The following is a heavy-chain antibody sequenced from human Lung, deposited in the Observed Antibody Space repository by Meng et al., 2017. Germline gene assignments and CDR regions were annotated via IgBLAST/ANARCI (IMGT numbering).Heavy chain of an antibody. Sequence: VPVQPWVVGLLQPTETRSLTCVVAGGSFVDYYWSWSRQPPGKGMEWIGKINHSGRTNNNQSLELRATISVATAQNNISLKLSSVTAADSAVYYCARGPTTMAHDFDYWGQGTLVTVSS. V-gene: IGHV4-34*04. CDR2: INHSGRT. CDR1: GGSFVDYY. CDR3: ARGPTTMAHDFDY. J-gene: IGHJ4*02. D-gene: IGHD4-11*01.